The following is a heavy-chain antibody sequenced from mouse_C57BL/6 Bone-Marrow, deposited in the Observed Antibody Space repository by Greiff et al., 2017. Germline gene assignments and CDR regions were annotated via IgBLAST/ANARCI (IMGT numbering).Heavy chain of an antibody. V-gene: IGHV1-85*01. D-gene: IGHD1-1*01. Sequence: QVQLQQSGPELVKPGASVKLSCKASGYTFTSYDINWVKQRPGQGLEWIGRIYPRDGSTKYNEKFKGKATLTADTSSSTAYMELHSLTSEDSAVYFGDRLAIYRSSGDWYFDVWGTGTTVTVSS. CDR1: GYTFTSYD. CDR3: DRLAIYRSSGDWYFDV. J-gene: IGHJ1*03. CDR2: IYPRDGST.